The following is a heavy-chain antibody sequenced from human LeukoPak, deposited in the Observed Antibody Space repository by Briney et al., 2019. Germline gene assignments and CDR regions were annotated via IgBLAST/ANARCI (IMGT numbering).Heavy chain of an antibody. D-gene: IGHD3-9*01. CDR1: GFTFSSYA. J-gene: IGHJ3*02. CDR3: AKDRLGRYFDWLSLGAFDI. CDR2: ISYDGSNK. V-gene: IGHV3-30-3*01. Sequence: GGSLRLSCAASGFTFSSYAMHWVRQAPGKGLEWVAVISYDGSNKYYADSVKGRFTISRDNSKNTLYLQMNSLRAEDTAVYYCAKDRLGRYFDWLSLGAFDIWGQGTMVTVSS.